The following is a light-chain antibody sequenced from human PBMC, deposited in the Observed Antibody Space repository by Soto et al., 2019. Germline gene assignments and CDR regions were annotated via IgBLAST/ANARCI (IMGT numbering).Light chain of an antibody. V-gene: IGKV1-33*01. CDR2: DAS. J-gene: IGKJ4*01. CDR3: QQYDNLPLT. Sequence: IQMTQSPSSLSASVGDRVTITCQASQDISNYLNWYQQKPGKAPKLLIYDASNLETGVPSRFSGSGSGTDFTFTISSLQPEDIATYYCQQYDNLPLTFGGGTKGDI. CDR1: QDISNY.